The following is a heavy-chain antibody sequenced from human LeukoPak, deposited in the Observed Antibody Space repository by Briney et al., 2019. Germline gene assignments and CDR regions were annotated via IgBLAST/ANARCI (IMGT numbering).Heavy chain of an antibody. CDR2: IYTSGST. CDR3: ARDPSDYGGNGYFDY. CDR1: GGSISSYY. D-gene: IGHD4-23*01. Sequence: SETLSLTCTVSGGSISSYYWSWIRQPAGKGLEWIGRIYTSGSTNYNPSLKSRVTMSVDTSKNQFSLKLSYVTAADTAVYYCARDPSDYGGNGYFDYWGQGTLVTVSS. J-gene: IGHJ4*02. V-gene: IGHV4-4*07.